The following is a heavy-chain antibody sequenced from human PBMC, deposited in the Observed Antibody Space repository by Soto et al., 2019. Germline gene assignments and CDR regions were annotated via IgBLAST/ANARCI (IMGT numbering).Heavy chain of an antibody. D-gene: IGHD2-15*01. J-gene: IGHJ4*02. CDR1: GFIFNEYG. V-gene: IGHV3-33*03. CDR2: IWYDGSNN. CDR3: ARWGCSGSNCNLNQRSFDL. Sequence: QVQLVESGGGVVQPGRSLRLSCAASGFIFNEYGMHWVRQAPGKGLEWVAVIWYDGSNNYYADSVKGRFTFSRDNSKNTMSLQMNRLRVEDTAVYYCARWGCSGSNCNLNQRSFDLWGQGTLVTVSS.